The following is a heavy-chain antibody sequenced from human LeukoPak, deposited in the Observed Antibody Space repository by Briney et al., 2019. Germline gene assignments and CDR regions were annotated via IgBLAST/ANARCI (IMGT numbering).Heavy chain of an antibody. J-gene: IGHJ4*02. V-gene: IGHV1-2*02. CDR3: ARDFDCSSTSCYENFDY. Sequence: GASVKVSCKASGYTFTGYYMHWVRQAPGQGLEWMGWINPNSGGTNYAQKFQGRVTMTRDTSISTAYMELSRLRSDDTAMYYCARDFDCSSTSCYENFDYWGQGTLVTVSS. CDR2: INPNSGGT. CDR1: GYTFTGYY. D-gene: IGHD2-2*01.